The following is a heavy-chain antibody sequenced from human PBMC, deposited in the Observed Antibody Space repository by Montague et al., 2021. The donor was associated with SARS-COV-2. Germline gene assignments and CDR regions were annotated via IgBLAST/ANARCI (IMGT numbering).Heavy chain of an antibody. CDR2: IYYSGST. Sequence: SETLSLTCTVSGGAISSSSYYWGWIRQPPGKGLEWIGSIYYSGSTYYNPSLKSRVTISVDTSKNQFSLKLSSLTAADTAVYYCARDTRITMLVVVNRYGMDVWGQGTRVTVSS. CDR3: ARDTRITMLVVVNRYGMDV. CDR1: GGAISSSSYY. D-gene: IGHD3-22*01. V-gene: IGHV4-39*07. J-gene: IGHJ6*02.